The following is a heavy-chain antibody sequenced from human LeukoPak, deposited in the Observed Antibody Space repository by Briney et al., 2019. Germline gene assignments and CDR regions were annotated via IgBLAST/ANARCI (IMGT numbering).Heavy chain of an antibody. J-gene: IGHJ4*02. Sequence: GGSLRLSCAASGFTVSSNYMSWVRQAPGKGLEWVSVIYSGGSTYYADSVKGRFTISRDNSKNTLYLQMNSLRAEDTAVYYCAKDQFLEWLTPDYWGQGTLVTVSS. CDR2: IYSGGST. CDR1: GFTVSSNY. V-gene: IGHV3-53*01. D-gene: IGHD3-3*01. CDR3: AKDQFLEWLTPDY.